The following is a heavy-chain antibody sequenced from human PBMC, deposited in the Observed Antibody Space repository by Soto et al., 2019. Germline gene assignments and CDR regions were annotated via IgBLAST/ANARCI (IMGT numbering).Heavy chain of an antibody. CDR3: ATSYGNAWYTY. D-gene: IGHD6-13*01. V-gene: IGHV4-59*08. CDR2: IYYSGST. Sequence: PSETLSLTCTVPGGSISSYYWSWIRQPPGKGLEWIGYIYYSGSTNYNPSLKSRVTISVDTSKNQFSLKLTSVTAADTAVYYCATSYGNAWYTYWAQGTQVTVSS. CDR1: GGSISSYY. J-gene: IGHJ4*02.